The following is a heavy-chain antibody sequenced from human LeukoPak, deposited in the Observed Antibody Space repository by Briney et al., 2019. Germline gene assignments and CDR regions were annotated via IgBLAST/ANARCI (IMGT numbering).Heavy chain of an antibody. Sequence: GGCPRVSCADSGFTFSDYEMNWVRPAPGRGGEWVSYISTSGSNKYYADSVKGRFTISRDNAKNSLYLQMNSLRAEDTAVYYCARSWLAVAGPEYWGQGTLVTVS. CDR1: GFTFSDYE. CDR3: ARSWLAVAGPEY. V-gene: IGHV3-48*03. J-gene: IGHJ4*02. CDR2: ISTSGSNK. D-gene: IGHD6-19*01.